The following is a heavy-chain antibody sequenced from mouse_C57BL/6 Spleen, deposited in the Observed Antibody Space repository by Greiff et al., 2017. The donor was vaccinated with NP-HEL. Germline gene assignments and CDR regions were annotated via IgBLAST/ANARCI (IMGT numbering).Heavy chain of an antibody. CDR1: GYSITSGYY. V-gene: IGHV3-6*01. D-gene: IGHD2-4*01. Sequence: ESGPGLVKPSQSLSLTCSVTGYSITSGYYWNWIRQFPGNKLEWMGYISYDGSNNYNPSLKNRISITRDTSKNQFFLKLNSVTTEDTATYYCASNDYSYFDYWGQGTTLTVSS. CDR2: ISYDGSN. CDR3: ASNDYSYFDY. J-gene: IGHJ2*01.